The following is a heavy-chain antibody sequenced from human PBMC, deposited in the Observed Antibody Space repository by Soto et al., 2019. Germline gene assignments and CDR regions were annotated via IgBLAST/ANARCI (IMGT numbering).Heavy chain of an antibody. CDR2: IYYTGST. V-gene: IGHV4-59*12. D-gene: IGHD6-6*01. CDR1: GGSIRPYY. J-gene: IGHJ4*02. CDR3: ARGSPWRSSFPLDY. Sequence: QVQLQESGPGLVKPSETLSLTCTVFGGSIRPYYWSWIRQPPGKELEWIGYIYYTGSTNYSPSLNSRVTMALDTSKILLSLKLNSVTAADPAVYYCARGSPWRSSFPLDYWGQGSLVAVSS.